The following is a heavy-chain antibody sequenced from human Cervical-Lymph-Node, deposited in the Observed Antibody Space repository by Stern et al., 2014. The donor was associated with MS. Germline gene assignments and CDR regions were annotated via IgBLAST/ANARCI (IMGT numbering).Heavy chain of an antibody. D-gene: IGHD1-26*01. V-gene: IGHV4-61*02. J-gene: IGHJ6*02. Sequence: QVQLQESGPGLVKPSQTLSLICTVSGGSISSGNYYWTWIRQPAGKGLEWIGRVYISGSTNYHPSLRRRVTIWVTPSKNKFTKKVICGTAADTAVYYCAREGALSTRPGGLDYYYGLDVWGQGTTVTVSS. CDR3: AREGALSTRPGGLDYYYGLDV. CDR1: GGSISSGNYY. CDR2: VYISGST.